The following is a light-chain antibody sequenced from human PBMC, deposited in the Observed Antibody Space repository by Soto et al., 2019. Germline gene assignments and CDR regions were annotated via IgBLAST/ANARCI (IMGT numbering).Light chain of an antibody. CDR3: LQDYNYPRT. J-gene: IGKJ1*01. Sequence: AIQMTQSPSSLSASVGDSVTITCRASQGIRSNVGWYKKKPGKAPKLLIYAASRLQSGVPSRVSGSGSGTDFTLTISSLQPEECATYDGLQDYNYPRTFGQGTKVDIK. CDR1: QGIRSN. V-gene: IGKV1-6*01. CDR2: AAS.